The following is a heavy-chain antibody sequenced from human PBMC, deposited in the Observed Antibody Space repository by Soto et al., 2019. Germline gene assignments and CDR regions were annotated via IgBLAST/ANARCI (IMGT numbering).Heavy chain of an antibody. J-gene: IGHJ4*02. CDR1: GDSVSSNSAA. D-gene: IGHD3-22*01. CDR2: TYYRSKWYN. Sequence: PSQTLSLTCAISGDSVSSNSAAWNWIRQSPSRGLEWLGRTYYRSKWYNDYAVSVKSRITINPDTSKNQFSLQLNSVTPEDTAVYYCVRVNYYDSQWGSYFDYWGQGTLVTVSS. V-gene: IGHV6-1*01. CDR3: VRVNYYDSQWGSYFDY.